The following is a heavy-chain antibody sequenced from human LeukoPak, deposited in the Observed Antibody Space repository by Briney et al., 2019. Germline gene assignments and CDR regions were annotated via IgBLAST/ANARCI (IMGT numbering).Heavy chain of an antibody. Sequence: ASVKVSCKASGYSFTSYYMHLVRQAPGQGLEWMGIINPSVGSTSCAQKLQGRVTMTRDTSTSTVYMELSSLRSEDTAVYYCARVPLGSFGIDYWGQGTLVTVSS. CDR3: ARVPLGSFGIDY. CDR1: GYSFTSYY. CDR2: INPSVGST. J-gene: IGHJ4*02. V-gene: IGHV1-46*04. D-gene: IGHD2-15*01.